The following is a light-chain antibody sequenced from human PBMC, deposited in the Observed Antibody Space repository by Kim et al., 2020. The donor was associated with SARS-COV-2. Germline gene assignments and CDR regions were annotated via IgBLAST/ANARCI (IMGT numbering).Light chain of an antibody. CDR2: EVS. J-gene: IGLJ2*01. Sequence: QSALTQPPSASGSPGQSVTISCTGTSSDVGGYNYLSWYQKHPGKAPKLMIYEVSKRPSGVPDRFSGSKSGNTASLTVSGLQAEDEADYYCSSYGGSGFGGGTKVTVL. CDR1: SSDVGGYNY. V-gene: IGLV2-8*01. CDR3: SSYGGSG.